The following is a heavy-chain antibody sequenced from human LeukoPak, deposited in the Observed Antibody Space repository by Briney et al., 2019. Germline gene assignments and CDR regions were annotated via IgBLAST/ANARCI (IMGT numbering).Heavy chain of an antibody. CDR2: ISSSSSYI. CDR3: ARGMREQLLYRDAFDI. CDR1: GFTFRRYS. V-gene: IGHV3-21*01. D-gene: IGHD2-2*02. Sequence: GGSLRLSCAVSGFTFRRYSMNWVRQAPGKGLEWVSSISSSSSYIYYADSVKGRFTISRDNAKNSLYLQMNSLRAEDTAVYYCARGMREQLLYRDAFDIWGQGTMVTVSS. J-gene: IGHJ3*02.